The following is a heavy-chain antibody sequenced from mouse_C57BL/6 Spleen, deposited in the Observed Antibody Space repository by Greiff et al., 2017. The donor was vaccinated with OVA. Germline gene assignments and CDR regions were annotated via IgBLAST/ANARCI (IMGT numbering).Heavy chain of an antibody. J-gene: IGHJ1*03. CDR1: GFSLTSYG. Sequence: QVQLKESGPGLVQPSQSLSITCTVSGFSLTSYGVHWVRQSPGTGLEWLGVIWSGGSTDYNAAFISRLSISKDNSKSQVFFKMNSLQADDTAIYYCARSDNYAGWYFDVWGTGTTVTVSS. CDR3: ARSDNYAGWYFDV. V-gene: IGHV2-2*01. CDR2: IWSGGST. D-gene: IGHD1-3*01.